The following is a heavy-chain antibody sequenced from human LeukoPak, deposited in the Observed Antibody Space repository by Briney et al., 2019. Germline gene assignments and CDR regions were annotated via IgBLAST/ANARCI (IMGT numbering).Heavy chain of an antibody. CDR3: AKGTHYYDSSGYSHY. J-gene: IGHJ4*02. Sequence: GGSLRLSCAASGFTFSSYGMHWVRQAPGKGLEWVAFVRYDGSNKYYADSVKGRLTISRDNSKNTLYLQMNSLRAEDTAVYYCAKGTHYYDSSGYSHYWGQGTLVTVSS. D-gene: IGHD3-22*01. CDR2: VRYDGSNK. V-gene: IGHV3-30*02. CDR1: GFTFSSYG.